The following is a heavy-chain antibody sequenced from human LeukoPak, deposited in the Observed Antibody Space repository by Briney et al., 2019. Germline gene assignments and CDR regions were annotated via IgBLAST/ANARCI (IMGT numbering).Heavy chain of an antibody. CDR2: ISGSGGST. V-gene: IGHV3-23*01. CDR3: ARGDNNCNYDSWFDP. Sequence: RAGGSLRLSCAASGFTFSSYAMSWVRQAPGEGLEWVSAISGSGGSTYYADSVKGRFTISRDNSKNTLYLQMNSLRAEDTAVYYCARGDNNCNYDSWFDPWGQGTLVTVSS. D-gene: IGHD1-7*01. J-gene: IGHJ5*02. CDR1: GFTFSSYA.